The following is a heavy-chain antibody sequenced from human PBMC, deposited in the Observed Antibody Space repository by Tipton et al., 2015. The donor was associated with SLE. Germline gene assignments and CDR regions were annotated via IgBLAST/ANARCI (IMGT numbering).Heavy chain of an antibody. CDR2: INHSGST. Sequence: LRLSCAVYGGSLSGYYWSWIRQPPGKGLEWIGEINHSGSTNYNPSLKSRVTISVDTSKNQFSLKLSSVTAADTAVYYCARCTPHWYFDLWGRGTLVTVSS. D-gene: IGHD2-8*01. J-gene: IGHJ2*01. CDR3: ARCTPHWYFDL. V-gene: IGHV4-34*01. CDR1: GGSLSGYY.